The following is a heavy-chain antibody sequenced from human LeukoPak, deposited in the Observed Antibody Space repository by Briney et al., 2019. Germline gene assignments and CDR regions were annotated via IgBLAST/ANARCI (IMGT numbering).Heavy chain of an antibody. CDR2: ISAYDGDT. CDR3: ARQGFVSYYYSYMDV. D-gene: IGHD2-21*01. Sequence: WASVKVSCKASGYTFSSYGFTWVRQAPGQGLEWMGWISAYDGDTSYAQMFQGRVTMTTDTPTSTAYMELRSLTSDDTAVYYCARQGFVSYYYSYMDVWGKGTTVTVSS. V-gene: IGHV1-18*04. J-gene: IGHJ6*03. CDR1: GYTFSSYG.